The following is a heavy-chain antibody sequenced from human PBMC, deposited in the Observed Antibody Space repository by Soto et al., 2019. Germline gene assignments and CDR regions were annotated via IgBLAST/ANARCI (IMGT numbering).Heavy chain of an antibody. CDR3: ARGYSGCYYEWLCPFDI. J-gene: IGHJ3*02. CDR1: GYTFTSYG. D-gene: IGHD1-26*01. V-gene: IGHV1-18*01. CDR2: ISAYNGNT. Sequence: QVQLVQSGAEVKKPGASVKVSCKASGYTFTSYGISWVRQAPGQGLEWMGWISAYNGNTNYAQKLQGRVTMTTDTSTSTAYMELKSQRSDDTAVYYCARGYSGCYYEWLCPFDIWGQVTMVTVSS.